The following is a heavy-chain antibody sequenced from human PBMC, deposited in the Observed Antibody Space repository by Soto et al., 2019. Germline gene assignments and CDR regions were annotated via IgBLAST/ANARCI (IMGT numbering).Heavy chain of an antibody. CDR3: TRGGIAPGYGLDV. V-gene: IGHV3-13*01. D-gene: IGHD6-25*01. Sequence: EVQLVESAGGFVQPGGSLRLSCAASGFTFSSYDMHWVRQGPGKGLEWVSTIGTADGRYYAGSVKGRFTISSEDAKNSLYLQMNSLRVEDTAVYYCTRGGIAPGYGLDVWGLGTTVTVSS. J-gene: IGHJ6*02. CDR1: GFTFSSYD. CDR2: IGTADGR.